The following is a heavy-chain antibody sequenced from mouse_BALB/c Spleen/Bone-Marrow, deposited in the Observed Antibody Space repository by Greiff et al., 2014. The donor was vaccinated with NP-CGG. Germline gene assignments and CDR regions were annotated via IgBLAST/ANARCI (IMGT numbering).Heavy chain of an antibody. V-gene: IGHV1-14*01. CDR2: INPYNDGT. CDR3: AREGWLLRFEY. CDR1: GYTFTAYV. J-gene: IGHJ2*01. D-gene: IGHD2-3*01. Sequence: VQLQQSGPELIKPGASVKMSCKASGYTFTAYVMHWGEQKPGQGLEWIGYINPYNDGTNYNEKFKGKATLTSDKSSSTAYMELSSLTSEDSAVYYCAREGWLLRFEYWGQGTTLTVSS.